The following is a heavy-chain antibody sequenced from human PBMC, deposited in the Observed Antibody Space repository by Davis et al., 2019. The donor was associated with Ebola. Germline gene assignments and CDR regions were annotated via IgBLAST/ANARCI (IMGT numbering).Heavy chain of an antibody. CDR1: GFTFGSYA. CDR3: AKHPLLLAMPAAGVDY. J-gene: IGHJ4*02. Sequence: GESLKISCAASGFTFGSYAMSWVRQAPGQGLEWVSGVSDSGRTKYYAHSVKGRFSIFRDNSENTLYLQMNSLRAEDTALYYCAKHPLLLAMPAAGVDYWGQGTLVTVSS. CDR2: VSDSGRTK. V-gene: IGHV3-23*01. D-gene: IGHD6-25*01.